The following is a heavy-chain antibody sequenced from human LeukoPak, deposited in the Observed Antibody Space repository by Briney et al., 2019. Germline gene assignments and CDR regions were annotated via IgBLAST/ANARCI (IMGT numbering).Heavy chain of an antibody. CDR3: ARLGLYDSSGYYYV. CDR2: IYNSGST. J-gene: IGHJ1*01. D-gene: IGHD3-22*01. CDR1: GDSISNYF. V-gene: IGHV4-59*12. Sequence: SETLSLTCTVSGDSISNYFWSWIRQPPGKGLEWIGYIYNSGSTIYNPSLKSRVTISVDKSKNQFSLKLSSVTAADTAVYYCARLGLYDSSGYYYVWGQGTLVTVSS.